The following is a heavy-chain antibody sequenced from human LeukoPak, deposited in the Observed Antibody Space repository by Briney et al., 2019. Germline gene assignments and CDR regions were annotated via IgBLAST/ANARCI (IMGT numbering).Heavy chain of an antibody. CDR3: ARVRDCGGDYRICAFDI. J-gene: IGHJ3*02. V-gene: IGHV1-46*01. CDR2: INPSGGST. Sequence: ASVKVSCKASGYTFTSYYMHWVRQAPGQGLEWMGIINPSGGSTSYAQKFQGRVTMTRDMSTSTVYMELSSLRSVDTAVYYCARVRDCGGDYRICAFDIWGQGTMVTVSS. D-gene: IGHD2-21*02. CDR1: GYTFTSYY.